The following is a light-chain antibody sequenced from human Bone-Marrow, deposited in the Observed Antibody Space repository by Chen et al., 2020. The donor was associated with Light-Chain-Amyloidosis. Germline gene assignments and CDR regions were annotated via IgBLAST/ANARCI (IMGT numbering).Light chain of an antibody. CDR1: DLPTKY. CDR2: RDT. CDR3: QSADRSGTYEVI. Sequence: SYELTQPPSVSVSPGQTARITCSGDDLPTKYAHWYQHKPGQAPVVVIHRDTERPSAISEPFSGSCSGTAATLTISGVQAEDEADYHCQSADRSGTYEVIFGGGTKLTVL. J-gene: IGLJ2*01. V-gene: IGLV3-25*03.